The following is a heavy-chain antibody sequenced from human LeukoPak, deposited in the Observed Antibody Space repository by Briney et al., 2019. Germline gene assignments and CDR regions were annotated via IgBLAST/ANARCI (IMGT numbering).Heavy chain of an antibody. Sequence: PSETLSLTCAVYGGSFSGYYWSWIRQPPGKGLEWIGEINHSGSTNYNPSLKSRVTISVDTSKNQFSLKLSSVTAADTAVYYCARVLSDHPDYWGQGTLVTVSS. J-gene: IGHJ4*02. CDR2: INHSGST. V-gene: IGHV4-34*01. CDR3: ARVLSDHPDY. CDR1: GGSFSGYY.